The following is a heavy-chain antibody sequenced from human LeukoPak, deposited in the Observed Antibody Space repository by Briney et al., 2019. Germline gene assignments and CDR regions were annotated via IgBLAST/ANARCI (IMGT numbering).Heavy chain of an antibody. CDR2: IKQDGSVQ. D-gene: IGHD6-19*01. J-gene: IGHJ3*02. V-gene: IGHV3-7*01. CDR1: GFTLGSYW. CDR3: VRDLDVYSSGWYDAFDI. Sequence: PGGSLRLSCAASGFTLGSYWMIWVRQAPGKGLEWVANIKQDGSVQYYVDSVKGRFTISRDNAKNSLYLQMNSLRAEDTAVYYCVRDLDVYSSGWYDAFDIWGQGTMVTVSS.